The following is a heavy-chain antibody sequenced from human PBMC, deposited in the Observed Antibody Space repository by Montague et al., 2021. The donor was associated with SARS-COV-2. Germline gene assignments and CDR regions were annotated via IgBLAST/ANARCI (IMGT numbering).Heavy chain of an antibody. J-gene: IGHJ4*02. V-gene: IGHV4-4*02. Sequence: SETLSLTCAVSGASIVSTDCWSWVRQPPGKGLEWIGEIYDTASTNCNPSLKSRVTISVDTSKNQFSLKLSSVTAADTAVYYCARATLGITMIVVVMTAIDYYFDYWGQGNLVTVSS. CDR2: IYDTAST. CDR1: GASIVSTDC. CDR3: ARATLGITMIVVVMTAIDYYFDY. D-gene: IGHD3-22*01.